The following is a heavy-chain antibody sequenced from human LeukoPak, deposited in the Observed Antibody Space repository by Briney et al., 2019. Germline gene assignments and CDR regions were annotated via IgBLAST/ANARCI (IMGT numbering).Heavy chain of an antibody. J-gene: IGHJ3*02. V-gene: IGHV3-23*01. CDR3: AKPCGGDCSYAFDI. D-gene: IGHD2-21*02. CDR2: ISGSGGST. CDR1: GFTFSSYA. Sequence: GGSLTLSCAAAGFTFSSYAMSWVRQAPGKGLEWVSAISGSGGSTYYADSVKGRFTISRDNSKNTLYLQMNSLRAEDTAVYYCAKPCGGDCSYAFDIWGQGTMVTVSS.